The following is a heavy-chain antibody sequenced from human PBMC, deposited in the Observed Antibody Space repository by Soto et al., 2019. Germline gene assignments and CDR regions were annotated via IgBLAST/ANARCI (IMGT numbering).Heavy chain of an antibody. D-gene: IGHD3-22*01. CDR2: IYYNGYT. CDR3: ARLTYYDSTGSFDF. J-gene: IGHJ4*02. Sequence: PSETLSLTCSVSGVSITSFYWSWIRQTPGRGLEWIGYIYYNGYTNYTSSLKSRVSISMDVSENRFSLKLNSVTAADTAVYYCARLTYYDSTGSFDFWGQGALVTVSS. V-gene: IGHV4-59*01. CDR1: GVSITSFY.